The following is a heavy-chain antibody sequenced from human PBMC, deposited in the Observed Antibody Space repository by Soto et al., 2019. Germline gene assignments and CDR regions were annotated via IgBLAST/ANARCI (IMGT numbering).Heavy chain of an antibody. CDR2: ISSTTNYI. J-gene: IGHJ4*02. CDR3: TRAESPNIAYFFDY. V-gene: IGHV3-21*03. CDR1: GFTFTRYS. Sequence: GGSLRLSCAASGFTFTRYSMNWVRQAPGKGLEWVSSISSTTNYIYYGDSMKGRFTISRDNAKNSLYLEMNSLRAEDSAVYYCTRAESPNIAYFFDYWGQGTLVTV.